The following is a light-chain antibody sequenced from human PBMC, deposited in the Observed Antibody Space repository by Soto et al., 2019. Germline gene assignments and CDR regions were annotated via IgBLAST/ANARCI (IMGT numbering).Light chain of an antibody. CDR3: QQLDGFPLT. J-gene: IGKJ4*01. CDR1: QGISSY. CDR2: AAS. V-gene: IGKV1-9*01. Sequence: DIQLTQSPPFLSASVGDRVTITCRASQGISSYLAWYQQKPGKAPKLLIYAASSLQSGVPSRFSGSGSGTESTHTISSLQPEDSAAYYSQQLDGFPLTFGGGTTVEI.